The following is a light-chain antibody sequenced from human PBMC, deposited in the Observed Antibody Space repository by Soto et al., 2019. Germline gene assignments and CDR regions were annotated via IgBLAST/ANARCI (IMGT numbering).Light chain of an antibody. CDR2: EVS. J-gene: IGLJ3*02. V-gene: IGLV2-8*01. CDR1: SSDVGAYGY. Sequence: QSVLTQPPSASGSPGQAVTISCTGTSSDVGAYGYVSWYQQNPGKAPKLILYEVSKRPSGVPDRFSGSKSGNTASLTVSGLQAEDEANYYCSSYAGGNNWVFGGGTKVTVL. CDR3: SSYAGGNNWV.